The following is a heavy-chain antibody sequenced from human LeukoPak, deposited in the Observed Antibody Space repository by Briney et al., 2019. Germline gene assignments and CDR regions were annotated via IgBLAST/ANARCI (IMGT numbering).Heavy chain of an antibody. Sequence: SETLSLTSAVYGGSFSGYYWSWIRQPPGKGLEWIGEINHSGSTNYNPSLKSRVTISVDTSKNQFSLKLSSVTAADTAVYYCARGTNILTGYYYYMDVWGKGTTVTVSS. CDR2: INHSGST. J-gene: IGHJ6*03. V-gene: IGHV4-34*01. CDR3: ARGTNILTGYYYYMDV. D-gene: IGHD3-9*01. CDR1: GGSFSGYY.